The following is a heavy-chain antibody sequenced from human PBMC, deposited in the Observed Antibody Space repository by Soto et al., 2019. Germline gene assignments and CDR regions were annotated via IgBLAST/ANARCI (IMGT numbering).Heavy chain of an antibody. CDR2: ISGSGGST. J-gene: IGHJ5*02. CDR1: GFTFSSYA. CDR3: AKGHGLGSERNWFDP. V-gene: IGHV3-23*01. Sequence: GGSLRLSCAASGFTFSSYAMSWVRQAPGKGLEWVSAISGSGGSTYYADSVKGRFTISRDNSKNTLYLQMNSLRAEDTAVYYCAKGHGLGSERNWFDPWGQGTLVTVSS. D-gene: IGHD3-10*01.